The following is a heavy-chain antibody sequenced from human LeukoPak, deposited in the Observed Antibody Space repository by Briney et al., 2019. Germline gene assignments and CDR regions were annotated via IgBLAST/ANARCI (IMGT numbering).Heavy chain of an antibody. J-gene: IGHJ3*01. CDR1: GGSLSSYY. CDR3: ARQDHCSDSSGSYPHAFDV. Sequence: PSETLSLTCTLSGGSLSSYYWSWIRQPPGKGLEWIGYVTYSGNTNYNPSLKSQVTISLDTSKNQFSLKLSSVTAADAAVYYCARQDHCSDSSGSYPHAFDVWGRGTMVTVSS. D-gene: IGHD3-22*01. V-gene: IGHV4-59*08. CDR2: VTYSGNT.